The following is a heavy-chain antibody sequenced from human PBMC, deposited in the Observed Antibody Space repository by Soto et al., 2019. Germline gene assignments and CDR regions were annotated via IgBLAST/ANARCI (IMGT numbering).Heavy chain of an antibody. V-gene: IGHV3-21*01. CDR2: ISSTSSYS. Sequence: EVQLVESGGGLVKPGGSLRLSCTASGFTFSSNSMNWVRQAPGKGLEWVSSISSTSSYSYYADSVKGRFTISRDNAKNSLYLQMYSLRVEDTALYYCATEGYSSDWYPDYWGQGTLVTVT. CDR3: ATEGYSSDWYPDY. D-gene: IGHD6-19*01. J-gene: IGHJ4*02. CDR1: GFTFSSNS.